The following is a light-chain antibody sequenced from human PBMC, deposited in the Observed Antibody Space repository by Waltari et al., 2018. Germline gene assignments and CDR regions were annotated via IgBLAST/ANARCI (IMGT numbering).Light chain of an antibody. V-gene: IGKV4-1*01. CDR2: WAS. Sequence: IVMHQYHYPPSPWLGLRATINYHSTRSVLYSSNNNKNYLAWYQQKSGQPPKLLIYWASTRESGVPDRFSGSGSGTDFTLTISSLQAEDMAVYYCQQYYSTPLTFGGGTKVEIK. CDR3: QQYYSTPLT. CDR1: RSVLYSSNNNKNY. J-gene: IGKJ4*01.